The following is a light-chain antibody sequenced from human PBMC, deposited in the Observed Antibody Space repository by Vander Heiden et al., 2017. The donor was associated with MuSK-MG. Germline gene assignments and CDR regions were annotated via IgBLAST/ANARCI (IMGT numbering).Light chain of an antibody. CDR3: QQHDDILALT. CDR2: WAS. J-gene: IGKJ4*01. CDR1: QSVLYSSNNHNY. V-gene: IGKV4-1*01. Sequence: DIVMTQSPDYLAVSLGERATINCKSSQSVLYSSNNHNYLAWYQQKPGQPPKLLIYWASTRESGVPDRFSGSGYGTDFTLTISSLQAEDVAVYYCQQHDDILALTFGGGTKVEIK.